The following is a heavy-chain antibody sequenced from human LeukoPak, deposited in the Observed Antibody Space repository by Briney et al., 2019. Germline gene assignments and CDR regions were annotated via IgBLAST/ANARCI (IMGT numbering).Heavy chain of an antibody. CDR3: ARAGWLRTKGYFDY. CDR2: INHSGST. Sequence: PSETLSPTPAVHGGAFSGYYWGWIRQPPRKGVGWVWEINHSGSTNYNPSLKSRVTISVDTSKNQFPLKLSSVTAADTAVYYCARAGWLRTKGYFDYWGQGTLVTVSS. CDR1: GGAFSGYY. V-gene: IGHV4-34*01. D-gene: IGHD5-12*01. J-gene: IGHJ4*02.